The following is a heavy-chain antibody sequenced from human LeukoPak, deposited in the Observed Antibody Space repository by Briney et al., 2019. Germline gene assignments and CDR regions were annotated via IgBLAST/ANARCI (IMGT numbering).Heavy chain of an antibody. D-gene: IGHD2-2*01. CDR2: ISTSSSYI. J-gene: IGHJ4*02. V-gene: IGHV3-21*04. CDR3: AKDRRCSTTSCSPGDY. Sequence: PGGSLRLSCAASGFTFSTYSMNWVRQAPGKGLEWVSCISTSSSYIYYADSVKGRFTISRDYSKNTLFLQMNSLRAEDTAVYYCAKDRRCSTTSCSPGDYWGQGTLVTVSS. CDR1: GFTFSTYS.